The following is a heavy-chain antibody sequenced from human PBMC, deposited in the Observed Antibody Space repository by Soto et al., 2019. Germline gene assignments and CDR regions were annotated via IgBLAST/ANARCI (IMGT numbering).Heavy chain of an antibody. D-gene: IGHD3-3*01. CDR2: INAGNGNT. V-gene: IGHV1-3*01. Sequence: QVQLVQSGAEVKKPGASVKVSCKASGYTFTSYAMHWVRQAPGQSLEWMGWINAGNGNTKYSQKFQGRVTITRDTSASTAYIELSSLRSEDTAVYYCHTIFGTIPRNYYYYYIDVWGKGTPVTVSS. CDR1: GYTFTSYA. CDR3: HTIFGTIPRNYYYYYIDV. J-gene: IGHJ6*03.